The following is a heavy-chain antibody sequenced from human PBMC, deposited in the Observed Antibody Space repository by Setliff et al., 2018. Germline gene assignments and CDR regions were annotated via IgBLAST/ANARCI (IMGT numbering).Heavy chain of an antibody. CDR3: ARRPLYHYDFWSNWFDP. J-gene: IGHJ5*02. D-gene: IGHD3-3*01. CDR1: GGSFSAYY. Sequence: SETLSLTCAVYGGSFSAYYWSWIRQPPGKGLEWIGEINHSGSTIYNPSLKSRVTISVDTSKNQFSLKLSSVTAADTAVYYCARRPLYHYDFWSNWFDPWGQGTLVTVSS. V-gene: IGHV4-34*01. CDR2: INHSGST.